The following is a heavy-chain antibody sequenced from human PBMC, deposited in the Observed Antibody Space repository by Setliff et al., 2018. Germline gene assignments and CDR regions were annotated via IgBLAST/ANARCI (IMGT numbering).Heavy chain of an antibody. J-gene: IGHJ3*02. CDR1: GYTFINYE. Sequence: GASVKVSCKASGYTFINYEINWVRQATGQGLEWMGWMNPNSGNTGYAQKFQGRVTMTRNTSISTAYMELSSLRSEDTAVYYCARVYYGSGSYLGAFDIWGQGTMVTVSS. CDR2: MNPNSGNT. V-gene: IGHV1-8*02. CDR3: ARVYYGSGSYLGAFDI. D-gene: IGHD3-10*01.